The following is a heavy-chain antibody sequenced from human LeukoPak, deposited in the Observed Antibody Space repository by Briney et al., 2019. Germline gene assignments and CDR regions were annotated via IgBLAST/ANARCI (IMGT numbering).Heavy chain of an antibody. V-gene: IGHV3-64D*09. D-gene: IGHD7-27*01. CDR1: GFTFSSSV. J-gene: IGHJ2*01. CDR2: TRSNERNT. CDR3: VKDASGARVKWYFDR. Sequence: VGPRRLSCSASGFTFSSSVRHWVPQAPGKELEYVTATRSNERNTVEADSVKGRFTSSRDNSKNTLYLQMSSLRAEDTAVYYCVKDASGARVKWYFDRWGRGTLVTVSS.